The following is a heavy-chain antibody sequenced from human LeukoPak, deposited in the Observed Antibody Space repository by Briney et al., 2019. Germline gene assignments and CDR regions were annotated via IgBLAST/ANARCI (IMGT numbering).Heavy chain of an antibody. CDR3: ARGRWKRYCDSSGYIDY. CDR1: GGSFSGYY. V-gene: IGHV4-34*01. Sequence: SETLSLTCAVYGGSFSGYYWSWIRQPPGKGLEWIGEINHSGSTNYNPSLKSRVTISVDTSKNQFSLKLSSVTAADTAVYYCARGRWKRYCDSSGYIDYWGQGTLVTVSS. CDR2: INHSGST. J-gene: IGHJ4*02. D-gene: IGHD3-22*01.